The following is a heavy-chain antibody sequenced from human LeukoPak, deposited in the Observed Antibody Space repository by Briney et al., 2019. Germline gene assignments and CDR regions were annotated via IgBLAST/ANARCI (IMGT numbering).Heavy chain of an antibody. Sequence: SGGSLRLSCAASGFTFGSYGMSWVRQVPGKGLEWVSGISAGGGGTYYADSVKGRFTISRDNAKNSLYLQMNSLRVEDTAIYYCAQKGGTDHWGQGTLVTVSS. J-gene: IGHJ4*02. CDR2: ISAGGGGT. D-gene: IGHD2-15*01. CDR1: GFTFGSYG. V-gene: IGHV3-23*01. CDR3: AQKGGTDH.